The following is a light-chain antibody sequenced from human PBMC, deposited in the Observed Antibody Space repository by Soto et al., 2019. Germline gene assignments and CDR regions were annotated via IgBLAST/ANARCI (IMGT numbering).Light chain of an antibody. CDR2: DAS. CDR1: QSISSY. CDR3: QQYDNLPQGT. V-gene: IGKV1-33*01. J-gene: IGKJ5*01. Sequence: DIHMTQXPSXXXXSXXXRXPIXXXESQSISSYLNWYQQKPGKAPKLLIYDASNLETGVPSRFSGSGSGTDFTFTISSLQPEDIATYYCQQYDNLPQGTFGQGTRLEIK.